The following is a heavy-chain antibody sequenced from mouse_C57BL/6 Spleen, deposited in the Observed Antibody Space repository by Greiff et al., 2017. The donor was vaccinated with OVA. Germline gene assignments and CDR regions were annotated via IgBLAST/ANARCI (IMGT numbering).Heavy chain of an antibody. Sequence: QVQLQQPGAELVKPGASVKMSCKASGYTFTSYWITWVKQRPGQGLEWIGDIYPGSGSTNYNEKFKSKATLTVDTSSSTAYMQLSSLTSEDTAVYDCARGEEIYDDYYVWGQGTLVTVSA. CDR2: IYPGSGST. J-gene: IGHJ3*01. CDR3: ARGEEIYDDYYV. D-gene: IGHD2-3*01. CDR1: GYTFTSYW. V-gene: IGHV1-55*01.